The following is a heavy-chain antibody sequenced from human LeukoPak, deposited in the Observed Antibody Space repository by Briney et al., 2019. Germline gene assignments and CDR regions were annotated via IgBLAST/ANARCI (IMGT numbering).Heavy chain of an antibody. J-gene: IGHJ4*02. D-gene: IGHD3-10*01. CDR1: EFTFSSYG. CDR3: AKDNYYGSGSYYRGGYFDY. Sequence: GGSLRLSCAASEFTFSSYGMSWVRQAPGKGLEWVSAISGSGGSTYYADSVKGRFTISRDNSKNTLYLQMNSLRAEDTAVYYCAKDNYYGSGSYYRGGYFDYWGQGTLVTVSS. V-gene: IGHV3-23*01. CDR2: ISGSGGST.